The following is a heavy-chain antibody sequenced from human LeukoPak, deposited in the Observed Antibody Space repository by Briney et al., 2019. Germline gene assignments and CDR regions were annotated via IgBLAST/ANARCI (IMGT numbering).Heavy chain of an antibody. Sequence: SETLSLTCTVSGSYISSSSYYWGWIRQPPGKGLEWIGSIYYSGSTYYNPSLKSRVTISVDTSKNQFSLKLSSVTAADTAVYYCATQSKIAPGNDYWGQGTLVTVSS. CDR3: ATQSKIAPGNDY. V-gene: IGHV4-39*01. CDR2: IYYSGST. J-gene: IGHJ4*02. CDR1: GSYISSSSYY. D-gene: IGHD6-13*01.